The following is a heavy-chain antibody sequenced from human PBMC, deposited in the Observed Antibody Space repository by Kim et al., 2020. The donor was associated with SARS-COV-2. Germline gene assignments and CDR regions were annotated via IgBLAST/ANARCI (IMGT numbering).Heavy chain of an antibody. J-gene: IGHJ4*02. CDR3: ARGEGAIRHSFDY. CDR1: GFTFSSYS. CDR2: ISSSSSYI. Sequence: GGSLRLSCAASGFTFSSYSMNWVRQAPGKGLEWVSSISSSSSYIYYADSVKGRFTISRDNAKNSLYLQMNSLRAEDTAVYYCARGEGAIRHSFDYWGQGTLVTVSS. V-gene: IGHV3-21*01. D-gene: IGHD1-26*01.